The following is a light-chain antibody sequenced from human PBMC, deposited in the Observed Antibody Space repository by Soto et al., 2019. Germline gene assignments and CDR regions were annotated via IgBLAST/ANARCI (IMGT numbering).Light chain of an antibody. V-gene: IGKV1-5*01. J-gene: IGKJ1*01. Sequence: DIQMTQSPSTLSASVGDRVTITCRASQTISGWLAWYQQKPGEAPKLLIYDASALQRGVPSRFSGSGSGTKFTLTIASLQPDDFATYYCQHYETYSGAFGPGTKVDIK. CDR1: QTISGW. CDR2: DAS. CDR3: QHYETYSGA.